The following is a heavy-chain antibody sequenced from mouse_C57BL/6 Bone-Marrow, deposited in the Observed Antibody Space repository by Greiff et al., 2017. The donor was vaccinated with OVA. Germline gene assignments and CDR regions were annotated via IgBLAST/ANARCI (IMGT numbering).Heavy chain of an antibody. J-gene: IGHJ2*01. Sequence: QVQLKESGPELVKPGASVKISCKASGYAFSSSWMNWVKQRPGKGLEWIGRIYPGDGDPNYNGKFKGKATLTADKSSSTAYMQLSSLTSEDSAVYFCLITTFDYWGQGTTLTVSS. V-gene: IGHV1-82*01. D-gene: IGHD1-1*01. CDR1: GYAFSSSW. CDR2: IYPGDGDP. CDR3: LITTFDY.